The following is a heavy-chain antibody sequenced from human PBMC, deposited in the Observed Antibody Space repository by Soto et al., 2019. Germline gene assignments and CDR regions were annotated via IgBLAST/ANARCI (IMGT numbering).Heavy chain of an antibody. CDR1: GFTFSSYA. V-gene: IGHV3-23*01. CDR3: AKEQPQLEVVPAAEIDY. CDR2: ISGSGGST. D-gene: IGHD2-2*01. J-gene: IGHJ4*02. Sequence: EVQLLESGGGLVQPGGSLRLSCAASGFTFSSYAMSWVRQAPGKGLEWVSAISGSGGSTYYADSVKGRFTISRDNSKNPLYLQMHSLRAAETAVYYCAKEQPQLEVVPAAEIDYWGQGTLVTVSS.